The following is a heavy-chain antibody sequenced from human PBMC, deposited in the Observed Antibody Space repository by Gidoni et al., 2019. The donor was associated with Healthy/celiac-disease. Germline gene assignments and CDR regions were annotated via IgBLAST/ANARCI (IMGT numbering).Heavy chain of an antibody. CDR1: GFSLSTSGVG. V-gene: IGHV2-5*02. CDR3: AQSREGYCSGGSCYGPGWFDP. Sequence: QITFKESGPTLVKPTQTLTPTCTFSGFSLSTSGVGVGWIRQPPGKAPEWLALIYWDDDKRYSPPLKSRLTITKDTSKNQVVLTMTNMDPVDTATDYWAQSREGYCSGGSCYGPGWFDPWGQGTLVTVSS. J-gene: IGHJ5*02. D-gene: IGHD2-15*01. CDR2: IYWDDDK.